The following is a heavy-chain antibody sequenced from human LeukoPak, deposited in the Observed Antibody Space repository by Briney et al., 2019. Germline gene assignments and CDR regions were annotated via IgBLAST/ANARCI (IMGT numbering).Heavy chain of an antibody. D-gene: IGHD6-19*01. Sequence: GGSLRLSCAATGLTVSSNFMSWVRQAPGKGLEWVSVIYGGGSTYYADSVKGRFTISRDNSKTTLYLHMDSLRVEDTAVYYCAKDQTVAVAGPFDNWGQGTLVTVSS. CDR1: GLTVSSNF. V-gene: IGHV3-53*01. CDR3: AKDQTVAVAGPFDN. J-gene: IGHJ4*02. CDR2: IYGGGST.